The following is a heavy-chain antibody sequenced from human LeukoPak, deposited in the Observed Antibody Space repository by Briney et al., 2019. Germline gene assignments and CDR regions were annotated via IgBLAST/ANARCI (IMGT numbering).Heavy chain of an antibody. J-gene: IGHJ4*02. CDR2: IRSKAYGGTT. D-gene: IGHD2-15*01. V-gene: IGHV3-49*04. CDR1: GFTFGDYA. CDR3: TRADMDPD. Sequence: PGGSLRLSCTASGFTFGDYAMSWVRQAPGKGLEWVGFIRSKAYGGTTEYAASVKGRFTISRDDSKSIAYLQMNSLKTEDTAVYSCTRADMDPDWGQGTLVTVSS.